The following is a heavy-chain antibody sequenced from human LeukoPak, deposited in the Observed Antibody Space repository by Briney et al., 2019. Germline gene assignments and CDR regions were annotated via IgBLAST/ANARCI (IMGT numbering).Heavy chain of an antibody. Sequence: SETLSLTCTVSGGSISTYYWSWIRQPPGKGLEWIGYIYYSGSTNYNPSLKSRVTISVDTSKNQFSLKLSSVTAADTAVYYCARGDSGWYLDYWGQGTLVTVSS. CDR1: GGSISTYY. J-gene: IGHJ4*02. CDR2: IYYSGST. V-gene: IGHV4-59*01. D-gene: IGHD6-19*01. CDR3: ARGDSGWYLDY.